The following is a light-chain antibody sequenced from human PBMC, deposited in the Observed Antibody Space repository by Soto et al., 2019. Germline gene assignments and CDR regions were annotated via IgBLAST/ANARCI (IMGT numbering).Light chain of an antibody. V-gene: IGKV1-5*01. Sequence: DIQMTQSPSTLSASVGDRVTITCRASQSISGWLAWYQQKPGKAPKLLVYDASNLQSGVPLRFSGTRSGTEFTLTITSLQPDDFATYYCQQYDRNPPWTFDQGTKVEI. CDR1: QSISGW. J-gene: IGKJ1*01. CDR2: DAS. CDR3: QQYDRNPPWT.